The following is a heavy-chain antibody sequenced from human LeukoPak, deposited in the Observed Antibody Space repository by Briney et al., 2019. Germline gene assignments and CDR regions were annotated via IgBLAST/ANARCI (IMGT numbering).Heavy chain of an antibody. V-gene: IGHV3-49*04. CDR2: IRSKAYGGTT. J-gene: IGHJ6*04. CDR3: TGAGMVRGVSYYYCGMDV. Sequence: GRSLRLSCTASGFTFGDYAMSWVRQAPGKGLEWVGFIRSKAYGGTTEYAASVKGRFTISRDDSKSIAYLQMNSLKTEDTAVYYCTGAGMVRGVSYYYCGMDVWGKGTTVTVSS. D-gene: IGHD3-10*01. CDR1: GFTFGDYA.